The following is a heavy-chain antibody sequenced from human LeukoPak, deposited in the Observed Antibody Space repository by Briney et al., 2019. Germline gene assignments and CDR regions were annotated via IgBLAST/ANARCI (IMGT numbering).Heavy chain of an antibody. Sequence: GSLRLSCAASGFSVTSNHMNWVRQAPGKGLGWVSIIYTGGTTHYADSLNDRFTISRDDSINTLYLQMNSLRAEDTAVYYCARDSSSYYFDYWGQGTLVTVSS. V-gene: IGHV3-66*01. J-gene: IGHJ4*02. D-gene: IGHD6-6*01. CDR2: IYTGGTT. CDR3: ARDSSSYYFDY. CDR1: GFSVTSNH.